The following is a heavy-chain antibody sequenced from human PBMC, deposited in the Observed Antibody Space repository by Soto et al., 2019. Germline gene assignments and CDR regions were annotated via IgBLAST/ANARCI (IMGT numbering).Heavy chain of an antibody. CDR2: ISWDDDK. Sequence: SCPTLVNPTQTLTLTCTFSGFSLTTIGVRVGWIRQPPGMALEWLAIISWDDDKHYSPSLSNRLTITKDSSKNQVVLIMTNMESVDTGTYYCAQRRVWSSDWYDWFDPWGQGMLVTVYS. CDR1: GFSLTTIGVR. J-gene: IGHJ5*02. CDR3: AQRRVWSSDWYDWFDP. V-gene: IGHV2-5*02. D-gene: IGHD6-19*01.